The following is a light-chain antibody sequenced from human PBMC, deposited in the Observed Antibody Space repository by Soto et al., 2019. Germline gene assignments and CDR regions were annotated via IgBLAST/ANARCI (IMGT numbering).Light chain of an antibody. CDR3: QQCSNWPPIT. CDR2: DAS. J-gene: IGKJ5*01. V-gene: IGKV3-11*01. Sequence: EIVLTQSPATLSLSPGERATLSCRASQSVDNCLAWDQQKPGQAPRLLIYDASDRAPGIPARFSGSGSGTDFSLTISNLDPEDFAVYYCQQCSNWPPITFGQGTRLEMK. CDR1: QSVDNC.